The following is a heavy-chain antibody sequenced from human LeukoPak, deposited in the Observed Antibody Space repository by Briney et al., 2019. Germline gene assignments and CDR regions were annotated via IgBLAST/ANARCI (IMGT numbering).Heavy chain of an antibody. CDR1: GGSFSGYH. CDR2: INHSGST. V-gene: IGHV4-34*01. CDR3: ARAISGDYDSSGYSLFDY. J-gene: IGHJ4*02. D-gene: IGHD3-22*01. Sequence: SETLSLTCAVYGGSFSGYHWSWIRQPPGKGLEWIGEINHSGSTNYNPSLKSRVTISVDTSKNQFSLKLSSVTAADTAVYYCARAISGDYDSSGYSLFDYWGQGTLVTVSS.